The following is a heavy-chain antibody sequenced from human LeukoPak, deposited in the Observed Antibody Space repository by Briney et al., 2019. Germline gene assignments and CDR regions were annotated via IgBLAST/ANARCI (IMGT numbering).Heavy chain of an antibody. V-gene: IGHV1-69*06. J-gene: IGHJ6*03. CDR1: GGTFSSYA. CDR3: ASTGPVLRYFDWLFPSNYYYYYMDV. D-gene: IGHD3-9*01. Sequence: ASVKVSCKASGGTFSSYAISWVRQAPGQGLEWMGGIIPIFGTANYAQKFQGRVTITADKSTSTAYMELSSLRSEDTAVCYCASTGPVLRYFDWLFPSNYYYYYMDVWGKGTTVTVSS. CDR2: IIPIFGTA.